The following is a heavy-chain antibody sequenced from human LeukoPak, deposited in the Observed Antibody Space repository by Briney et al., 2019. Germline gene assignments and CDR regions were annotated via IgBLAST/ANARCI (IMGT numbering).Heavy chain of an antibody. J-gene: IGHJ4*02. CDR1: GFTFSSYA. D-gene: IGHD6-13*01. Sequence: PGGSLRLSCAASGFTFSSYAMSWVRQAPGKGLEWVSAISGSGGNTYYADSVKGRFTISRDNSKNTLYLQMNSLRAEDTAVYYSAKRRVYSSSGMEDWGQGTLVTVSS. V-gene: IGHV3-23*01. CDR2: ISGSGGNT. CDR3: AKRRVYSSSGMED.